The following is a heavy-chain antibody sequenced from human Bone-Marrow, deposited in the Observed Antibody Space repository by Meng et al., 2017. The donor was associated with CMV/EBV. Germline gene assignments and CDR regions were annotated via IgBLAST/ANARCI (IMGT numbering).Heavy chain of an antibody. CDR1: GFTVSSNY. J-gene: IGHJ6*02. Sequence: GGSLRLSCAASGFTVSSNYMSWVRQAQGKGLEWVSVIYSGGNTYYADSVKGRFTISRDNATNTLYLQMNSRRAEDTDVYYCARRIDDRIVVVPGYYGMDVWGQGTTVTVSS. D-gene: IGHD2-2*01. V-gene: IGHV3-53*01. CDR3: ARRIDDRIVVVPGYYGMDV. CDR2: IYSGGNT.